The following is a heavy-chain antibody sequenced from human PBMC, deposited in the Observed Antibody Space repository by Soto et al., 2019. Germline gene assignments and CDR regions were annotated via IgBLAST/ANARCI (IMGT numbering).Heavy chain of an antibody. V-gene: IGHV4-31*03. CDR1: GGSITSGGYY. J-gene: IGHJ4*02. Sequence: SETLSLTCTVSGGSITSGGYYWSWIRQHPGKGLEWLGYIYDSGSTFYNPSLKSRITLSVDTPKNQFSLKLSSVTVADTAVYFCARKQAGYFYGIDYWGQGTLVTVSS. CDR2: IYDSGST. D-gene: IGHD3-10*01. CDR3: ARKQAGYFYGIDY.